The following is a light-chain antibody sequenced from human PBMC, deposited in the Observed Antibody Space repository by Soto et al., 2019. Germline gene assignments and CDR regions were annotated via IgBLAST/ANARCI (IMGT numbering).Light chain of an antibody. J-gene: IGKJ5*01. Sequence: RGRTQARETLSVSPGEGLTLSCRASQSVRSHLAWYQQKPGQSPRLXXYGASTRATGIPARFSGSECGTEYTLTISGLHTPDYAVYDCQQYTAWPLITFPQGTRVENK. V-gene: IGKV3-15*01. CDR2: GAS. CDR1: QSVRSH. CDR3: QQYTAWPLIT.